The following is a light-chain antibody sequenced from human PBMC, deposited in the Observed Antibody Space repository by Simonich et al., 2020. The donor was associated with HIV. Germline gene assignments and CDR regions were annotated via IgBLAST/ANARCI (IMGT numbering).Light chain of an antibody. V-gene: IGKV3-11*01. CDR1: QSVSSY. J-gene: IGKJ1*01. CDR2: DAS. Sequence: EIVMTQSPATLSVSPGERATLSCRASQSVSSYLAWYQQKPGQAPRLLIYDASNRATGIPARCSGSGSGTDFTLTISSLEPEDFAVYYCQQRSNWPPWTFGQGTKVEIK. CDR3: QQRSNWPPWT.